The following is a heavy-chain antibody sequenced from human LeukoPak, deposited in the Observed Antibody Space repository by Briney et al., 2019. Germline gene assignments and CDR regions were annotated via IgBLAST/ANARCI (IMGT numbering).Heavy chain of an antibody. V-gene: IGHV3-74*01. Sequence: GGSLTLSCAASGFTFNSYWMHWVRQVPGNGLVWVSRISSDGSTTTYAGSVEGRFTISRDNAKNTLFLQMNSLRAEDTAVYYCVRGGLQGFFWGQGTLVTVSS. CDR2: ISSDGSTT. D-gene: IGHD4-11*01. CDR1: GFTFNSYW. CDR3: VRGGLQGFF. J-gene: IGHJ4*02.